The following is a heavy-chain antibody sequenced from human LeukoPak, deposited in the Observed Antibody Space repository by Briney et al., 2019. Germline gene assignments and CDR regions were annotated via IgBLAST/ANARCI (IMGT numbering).Heavy chain of an antibody. CDR3: ARGEAYGDLFDY. CDR1: GYTFTTYT. CDR2: ISAYNGNT. Sequence: GASVKVSCKASGYTFTTYTMNWVRQAPGQGLEWMGWISAYNGNTNYAQKLQGRVTMTTDTSTSTAYMELRSLRSDDTAVYYCARGEAYGDLFDYWGQGTLVTVSS. D-gene: IGHD4-17*01. V-gene: IGHV1-18*01. J-gene: IGHJ4*02.